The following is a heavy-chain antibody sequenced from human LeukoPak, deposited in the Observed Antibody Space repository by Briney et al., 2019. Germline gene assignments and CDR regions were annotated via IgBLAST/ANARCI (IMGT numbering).Heavy chain of an antibody. V-gene: IGHV4-4*07. CDR1: GGSISSYY. CDR2: IYTSGST. D-gene: IGHD3-3*01. J-gene: IGHJ6*02. CDR3: ARAVGFWSGSDMDV. Sequence: SETLSLTCTVSGGSISSYYWSWIRQPAGKGLEWIGRIYTSGSTNYNPSLQSRLTMSVDTSKDQFSLKLSSVTAADTAVYYCARAVGFWSGSDMDVWGQGTTVTVSS.